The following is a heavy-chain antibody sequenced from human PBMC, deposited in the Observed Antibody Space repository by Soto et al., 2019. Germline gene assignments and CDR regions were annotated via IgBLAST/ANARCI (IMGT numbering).Heavy chain of an antibody. CDR1: GFTFSSYT. V-gene: IGHV3-23*01. CDR2: FSASGST. Sequence: GGSLRLSCAASGFTFSSYTMNWFRQAPGKGLEWVSAFSASGSTYFADSVKGRFTISRDNSKNTLYLQMNSLRAEDTAIYYCAKDRAAAGWGFDYWGQGTVVTVSS. J-gene: IGHJ4*02. D-gene: IGHD6-13*01. CDR3: AKDRAAAGWGFDY.